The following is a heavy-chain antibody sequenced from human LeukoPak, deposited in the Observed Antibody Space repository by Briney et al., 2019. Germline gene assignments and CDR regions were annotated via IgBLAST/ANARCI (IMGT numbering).Heavy chain of an antibody. CDR3: ATSNGSGRLPLDY. J-gene: IGHJ4*02. CDR1: GFTFSSYS. V-gene: IGHV3-48*02. CDR2: ISSSSTI. D-gene: IGHD3-10*01. Sequence: GGSLRLSCAASGFTFSSYSMNWVRQAPGKGLEWVSYISSSSTIYYADSVKGRFTISRDNAKNSLYLQMNSLRDEDTAVYYCATSNGSGRLPLDYWGQGTLVTVSS.